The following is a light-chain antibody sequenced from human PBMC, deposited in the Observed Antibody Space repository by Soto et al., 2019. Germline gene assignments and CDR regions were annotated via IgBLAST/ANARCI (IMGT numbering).Light chain of an antibody. CDR1: QDIINH. CDR2: GAS. CDR3: HQYGTSTIT. Sequence: IQLTQSPSSLSASVGDTVTITCRASQDIINHLAWYQQRPGKVPNLLIYGASTLHSGVPSRFRGSGSGTDFTLTISRLEPEDFAVYYCHQYGTSTITFGPGTRLE. J-gene: IGKJ5*01. V-gene: IGKV1-27*01.